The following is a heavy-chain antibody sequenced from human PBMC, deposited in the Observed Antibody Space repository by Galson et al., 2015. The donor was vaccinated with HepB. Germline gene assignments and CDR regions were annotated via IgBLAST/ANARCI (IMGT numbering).Heavy chain of an antibody. D-gene: IGHD4-17*01. CDR3: VRGTVTTWFYFDY. V-gene: IGHV3-64D*06. CDR2: ISSNGGST. CDR1: GFTFSSHA. Sequence: SLRLSCAASGFTFSSHAMHWVRQAPGKGLEYISAISSNGGSTYYADSVKGRFTISRDNSKNTLYLQMSSLRAEDTAVYYCVRGTVTTWFYFDYWGQGTLVTVSS. J-gene: IGHJ4*02.